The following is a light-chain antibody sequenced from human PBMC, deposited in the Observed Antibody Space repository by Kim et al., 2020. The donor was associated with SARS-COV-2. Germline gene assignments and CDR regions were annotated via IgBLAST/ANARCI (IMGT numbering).Light chain of an antibody. Sequence: ASIDDRFTITCRGSQSISAWLAWYQQKPEKAPKVLIYDASSLQSGVPSRFSGSGSGTKFPLTLYSLQPDDFATYFCQQYNSSSPTFGQGTKVDIK. CDR1: QSISAW. CDR2: DAS. V-gene: IGKV1-5*01. J-gene: IGKJ1*01. CDR3: QQYNSSSPT.